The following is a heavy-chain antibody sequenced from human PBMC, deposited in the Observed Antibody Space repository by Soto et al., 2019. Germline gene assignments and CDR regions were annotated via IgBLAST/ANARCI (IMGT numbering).Heavy chain of an antibody. D-gene: IGHD3-10*01. Sequence: EVQLVESGGGLVKPGGSLRLSCAASGFTFSHYSMNWVRQAPGKGLEWVAFVSSTSSYIYYAGSLKGRFTISRDNATNSLYLQMNTLRAEDTAVYYCAKDRGRGSPVSGGLDVWGQGTTVTVSS. J-gene: IGHJ6*02. CDR3: AKDRGRGSPVSGGLDV. CDR1: GFTFSHYS. CDR2: VSSTSSYI. V-gene: IGHV3-21*01.